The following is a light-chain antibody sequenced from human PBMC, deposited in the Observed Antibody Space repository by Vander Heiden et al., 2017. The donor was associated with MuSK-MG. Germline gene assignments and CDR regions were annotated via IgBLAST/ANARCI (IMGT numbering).Light chain of an antibody. V-gene: IGLV2-14*01. Sequence: QSALTQPASVSGSPGQSITISCTGTSSDVGGYNYVSWYQQHPGKAPKLMIYDVSNRPSGVSTRFSGSKSGNTASLTISGLQAEDEADYYCSSDTSSSTDVVFGGGTKLTVL. CDR3: SSDTSSSTDVV. CDR1: SSDVGGYNY. J-gene: IGLJ2*01. CDR2: DVS.